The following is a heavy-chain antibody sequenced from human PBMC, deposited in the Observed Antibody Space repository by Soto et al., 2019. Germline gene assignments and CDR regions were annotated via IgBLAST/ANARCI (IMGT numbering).Heavy chain of an antibody. CDR1: GFDFSDFH. CDR3: AANWNFGLNF. D-gene: IGHD1-1*01. CDR2: ISSSLGHT. V-gene: IGHV3-11*03. J-gene: IGHJ4*02. Sequence: GGSLRLSCVASGFDFSDFHISWVRQAPGKGLEWISYISSSLGHTDYAESVKGRFTISRDNAKSSVFLEMSDLRSDDTAVYYCAANWNFGLNFWGQGALVTVSS.